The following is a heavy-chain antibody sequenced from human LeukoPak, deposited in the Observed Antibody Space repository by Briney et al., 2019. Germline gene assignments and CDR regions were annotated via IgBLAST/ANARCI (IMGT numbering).Heavy chain of an antibody. D-gene: IGHD1-26*01. CDR1: GGTFSSYA. CDR3: ARDQGIVGATVFDY. V-gene: IGHV1-18*01. CDR2: ISAYNGNT. J-gene: IGHJ4*02. Sequence: ASVKVSCKASGGTFSSYAISWVRQAPGQGLEWMGWISAYNGNTNYAQKLQGRVTMTTDTSTSTAYMELRSLRSDDTAVYYCARDQGIVGATVFDYWGQGTLVTVSS.